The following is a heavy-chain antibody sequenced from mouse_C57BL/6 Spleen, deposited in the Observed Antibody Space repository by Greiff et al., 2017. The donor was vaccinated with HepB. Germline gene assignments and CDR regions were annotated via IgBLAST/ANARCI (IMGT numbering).Heavy chain of an antibody. V-gene: IGHV1-19*01. CDR1: GYTFTDYY. CDR3: ASRDYYGSSFAY. J-gene: IGHJ2*01. Sequence: EVQLQQSGPVLVKPGASVKMSCKASGYTFTDYYMNWVKQSHGKSLEWIGVINPYNGGTSYNQKFQGKATLTVDKSSSTAYMELNSLTSEDSAVYYGASRDYYGSSFAYWGQGTALTVSS. CDR2: INPYNGGT. D-gene: IGHD1-1*01.